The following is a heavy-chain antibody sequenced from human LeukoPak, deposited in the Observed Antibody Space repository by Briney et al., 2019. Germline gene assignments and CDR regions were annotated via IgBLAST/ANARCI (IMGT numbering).Heavy chain of an antibody. CDR3: ARLMAVRGGHYYYFMDV. V-gene: IGHV3-11*04. D-gene: IGHD3-10*01. J-gene: IGHJ6*03. Sequence: GGSLRLSCAASGFTFSDYYMTWIRQAPGKGLEWVSFISTSGNVNYYADSVKGRFTISRDNAKNSLYLQMTNLRAEDTAVYFCARLMAVRGGHYYYFMDVRGKGTTVTVSS. CDR1: GFTFSDYY. CDR2: ISTSGNVN.